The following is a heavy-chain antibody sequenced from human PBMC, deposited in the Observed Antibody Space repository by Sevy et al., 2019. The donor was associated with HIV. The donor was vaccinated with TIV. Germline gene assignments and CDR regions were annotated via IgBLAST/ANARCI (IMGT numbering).Heavy chain of an antibody. V-gene: IGHV1-69*13. Sequence: ASVKVSCKASGGTFSSYAISWVRQAPGQGLEWMGRIIPIFGTANYAQKFQGRVTITADESTSTAYMELSSLRSEDTAVYYCASRELGIGKYYFDYWGQGTLVTVSS. CDR2: IIPIFGTA. CDR1: GGTFSSYA. J-gene: IGHJ4*02. D-gene: IGHD7-27*01. CDR3: ASRELGIGKYYFDY.